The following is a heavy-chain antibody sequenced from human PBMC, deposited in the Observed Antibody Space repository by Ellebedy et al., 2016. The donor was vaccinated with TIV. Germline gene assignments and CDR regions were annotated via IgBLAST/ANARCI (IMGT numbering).Heavy chain of an antibody. CDR1: GNRVSSNSAG. CDR2: TYYRSKWYN. J-gene: IGHJ6*02. CDR3: ARRSSRNVMDV. Sequence: SQTLSLTCAISGNRVSSNSAGWNWIRQSPSRGLECLGRTYYRSKWYNDYAVSVKSRITINPDTSKNQFSLQLNSVTPEDKAVYYCARRSSRNVMDVWGQGTTVTVSS. D-gene: IGHD6-13*01. V-gene: IGHV6-1*01.